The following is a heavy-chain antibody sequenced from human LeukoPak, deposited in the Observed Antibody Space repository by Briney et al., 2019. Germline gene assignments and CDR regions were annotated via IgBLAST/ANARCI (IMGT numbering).Heavy chain of an antibody. J-gene: IGHJ4*02. CDR2: ISSSSSYI. CDR1: GFTFSSYS. Sequence: GGSLRLSCAASGFTFSSYSMTWVRQAPVKGLEWVSSISSSSSYIYYAAVVKGRFTISRDNAKNSLYLQMNSLRAEDTAVYYCARVATRRTRITFFGVAPVDDWGQGTLVTVSS. D-gene: IGHD3-3*01. V-gene: IGHV3-21*01. CDR3: ARVATRRTRITFFGVAPVDD.